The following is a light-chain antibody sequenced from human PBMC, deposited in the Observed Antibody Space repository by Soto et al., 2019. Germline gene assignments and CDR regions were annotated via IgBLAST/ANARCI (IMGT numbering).Light chain of an antibody. Sequence: QSVLTQPASVSGSPGQSITISCTGTSSDVGAYNYVSWYQQHTGKAPKLMIFDVSNRPSGVSDRFSGSKSGNTASLTISGLQAEDEADYYCSSYTTATTRVFGGGTKVTVL. V-gene: IGLV2-14*01. J-gene: IGLJ3*02. CDR1: SSDVGAYNY. CDR3: SSYTTATTRV. CDR2: DVS.